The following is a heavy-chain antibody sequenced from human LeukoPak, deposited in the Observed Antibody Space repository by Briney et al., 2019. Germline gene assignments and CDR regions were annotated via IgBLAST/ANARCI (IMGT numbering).Heavy chain of an antibody. CDR1: GGSISSYY. D-gene: IGHD4-17*01. CDR3: ASPIYGDYTENGFDI. V-gene: IGHV4-59*12. CDR2: IYDSENT. Sequence: SETLSLTCNVSGGSISSYYWSWIRQPPGKGLEWIGYIYDSENTNYNPSLKSRVTILVDTSKNQFSLKLNSVTAADTAVYYCASPIYGDYTENGFDIWGRGTMVTVSS. J-gene: IGHJ3*02.